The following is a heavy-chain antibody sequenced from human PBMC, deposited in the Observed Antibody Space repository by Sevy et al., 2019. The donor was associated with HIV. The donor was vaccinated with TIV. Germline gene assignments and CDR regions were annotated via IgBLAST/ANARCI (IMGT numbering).Heavy chain of an antibody. CDR2: TRNKADSYTT. Sequence: GGSLRLSCAASGFTFSDHYMEWVRQAPGKGLEWVGRTRNKADSYTTEYAASVNGRFTTSRDDSKNSLYLQMNSLKTEDTAVYYCATHAGIAAAGRVFDYWGQGSLVTVSS. V-gene: IGHV3-72*01. D-gene: IGHD6-13*01. J-gene: IGHJ4*02. CDR1: GFTFSDHY. CDR3: ATHAGIAAAGRVFDY.